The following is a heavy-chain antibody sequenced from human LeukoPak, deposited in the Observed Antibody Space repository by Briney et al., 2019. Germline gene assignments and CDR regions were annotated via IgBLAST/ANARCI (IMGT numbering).Heavy chain of an antibody. V-gene: IGHV3-48*03. J-gene: IGHJ4*02. CDR1: GFTFSSYE. D-gene: IGHD3-22*01. CDR2: ISSSGSTI. Sequence: GSLRLSCAASGFTFSSYEMNWVRQAPGKGLEWVSYISSSGSTIYYADSVKGRFTISRDNAKNSLYLQMNSLRAEDTAVYYCARDIYDSSGYSPGYFDYWGQGTLVTVSS. CDR3: ARDIYDSSGYSPGYFDY.